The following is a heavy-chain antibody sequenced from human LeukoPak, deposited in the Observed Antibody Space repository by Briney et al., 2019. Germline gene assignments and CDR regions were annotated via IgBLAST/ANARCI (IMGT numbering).Heavy chain of an antibody. CDR2: IGTAGDT. Sequence: GGSLSLSCAASGFTFSSYDMHWVRQATGKGLEWGSAIGTAGDTYYPGSVKGRFTISRGNAKNSLYLQMNSLRAEDTAVYYCARSNSGWPYYYYGMDVWGQGTTVTVSS. V-gene: IGHV3-13*01. J-gene: IGHJ6*02. CDR1: GFTFSSYD. CDR3: ARSNSGWPYYYYGMDV. D-gene: IGHD6-19*01.